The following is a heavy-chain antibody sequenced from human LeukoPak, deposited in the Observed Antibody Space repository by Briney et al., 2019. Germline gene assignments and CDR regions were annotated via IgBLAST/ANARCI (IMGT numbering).Heavy chain of an antibody. D-gene: IGHD2-2*01. V-gene: IGHV1-18*01. CDR3: AATPRGGCSSTSCYSFDY. CDR1: GYTFTSYG. J-gene: IGHJ4*02. Sequence: GASVKVSCKASGYTFTSYGISWVRQAPGQGLVWMGWISAYNGNTNYAQKLQGRVTMTTDTSTSTAYMELRSLRSDDTAVYYCAATPRGGCSSTSCYSFDYWGQGTLVTVSS. CDR2: ISAYNGNT.